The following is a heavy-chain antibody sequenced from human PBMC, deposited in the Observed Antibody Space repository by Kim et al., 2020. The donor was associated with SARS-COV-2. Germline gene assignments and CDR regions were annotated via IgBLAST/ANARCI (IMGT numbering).Heavy chain of an antibody. Sequence: GGSLRLSCAASGFSFSTYAMNWVRQAPGKGLEWVSTITDSGGKTYYAPSVNGRFTISRDNSKNTLYLQMNSLGADDTAIYYCAPRRWLDPGGQGGLGTV. CDR1: GFSFSTYA. CDR3: APRRWLDP. V-gene: IGHV3-23*01. CDR2: ITDSGGKT. J-gene: IGHJ5*02.